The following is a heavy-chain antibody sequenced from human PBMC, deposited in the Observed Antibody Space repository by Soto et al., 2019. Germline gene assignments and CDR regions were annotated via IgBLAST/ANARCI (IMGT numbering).Heavy chain of an antibody. CDR3: ARALAVAGTVDY. V-gene: IGHV1-18*01. D-gene: IGHD6-19*01. CDR1: GYTFTRSG. J-gene: IGHJ4*02. CDR2: ISSYNGNT. Sequence: ASVKVSCKASGYTFTRSGISWVRQAPGQGPEWMGRISSYNGNTNYAQKLQGRVTMTTDTSTSTANMELRSLRSDDTAVYYCARALAVAGTVDYWGQGTLVTVSS.